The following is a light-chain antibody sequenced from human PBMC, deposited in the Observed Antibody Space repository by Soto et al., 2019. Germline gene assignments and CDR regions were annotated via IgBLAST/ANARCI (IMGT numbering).Light chain of an antibody. CDR2: KAS. CDR3: QHYNSYSEA. V-gene: IGKV1-5*03. J-gene: IGKJ1*01. Sequence: IQMNESPSTLSGSLGNRFTITGGASQTISSWLAWYQQKPGKAPKLLIYKASTLKSGVPSRFSGSGSGTEFTLTISSLKHDDFATYYCQHYNSYSEAFCQGTKVDIK. CDR1: QTISSW.